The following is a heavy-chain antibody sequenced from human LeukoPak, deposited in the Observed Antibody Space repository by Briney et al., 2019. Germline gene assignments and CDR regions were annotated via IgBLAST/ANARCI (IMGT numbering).Heavy chain of an antibody. CDR3: ARDSSPERITMVRGVITANWFDP. Sequence: ASVKVSCKASGYTFTSYYMHWVRQAPGQGLEWMGIINPSGGSTIYAQKFQGRVTMTRDMSTSTVYMELSSLRSEDTAVYYCARDSSPERITMVRGVITANWFDPWGQGTLVTVSS. D-gene: IGHD3-10*01. CDR1: GYTFTSYY. V-gene: IGHV1-46*01. J-gene: IGHJ5*02. CDR2: INPSGGST.